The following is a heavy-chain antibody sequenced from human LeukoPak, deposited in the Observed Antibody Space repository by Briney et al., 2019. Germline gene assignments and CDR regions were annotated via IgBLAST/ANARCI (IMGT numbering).Heavy chain of an antibody. CDR3: ARAGPSSSWHQFDY. Sequence: GGSLRLSCAASGFTVSSNYMSWVRQAPGKGLEWVSVIYSGGRTYYADSVKGRFTISRNNSKNTLYLQMNRLRAEDTAVYYCARAGPSSSWHQFDYWGQGTLVTVSS. J-gene: IGHJ4*02. D-gene: IGHD6-13*01. CDR2: IYSGGRT. V-gene: IGHV3-66*01. CDR1: GFTVSSNY.